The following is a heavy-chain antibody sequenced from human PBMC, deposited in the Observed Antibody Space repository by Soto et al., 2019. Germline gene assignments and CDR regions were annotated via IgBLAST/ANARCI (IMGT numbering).Heavy chain of an antibody. Sequence: SETLSLTCSVSGDSISSSGYYWSWIRQRPGKGLEWIGNIYYSGSSYNNPSLKSRVTISVNTSKNQFSLNLRSVTAADTAVSYCARDSDYYSSGSFDYWGQGTLVTVSS. J-gene: IGHJ4*02. V-gene: IGHV4-31*03. CDR2: IYYSGSS. D-gene: IGHD3-10*01. CDR1: GDSISSSGYY. CDR3: ARDSDYYSSGSFDY.